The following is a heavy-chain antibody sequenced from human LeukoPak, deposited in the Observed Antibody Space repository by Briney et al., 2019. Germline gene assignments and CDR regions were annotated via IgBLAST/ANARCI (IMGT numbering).Heavy chain of an antibody. Sequence: SETLSLTCTVSGGSIRSYYWSWIRQPPGKGLEWIGYIYYSGSTNYNPSLNSRVTISVDTSKNQFSLKLTSVTPADTAVYYCARDRSPGGGDCCNWFDSWGQGTLVTVSS. J-gene: IGHJ5*01. CDR2: IYYSGST. CDR1: GGSIRSYY. CDR3: ARDRSPGGGDCCNWFDS. D-gene: IGHD2-21*02. V-gene: IGHV4-59*01.